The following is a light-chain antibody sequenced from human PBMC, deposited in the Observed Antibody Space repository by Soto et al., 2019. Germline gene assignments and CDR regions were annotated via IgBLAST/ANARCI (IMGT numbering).Light chain of an antibody. CDR2: LGS. CDR1: QSLLFVNGYNY. J-gene: IGKJ5*01. CDR3: MKGIHSHT. Sequence: DFVITQSPLSLPVTPGEPASISCRSSQSLLFVNGYNYLDWYLQKPGQSPQLRIYLGSNRASGVPDRFSDSGSGTDFTVRISKVDAENFVVHYCMKGIHSHTFRQGTRRAIK. V-gene: IGKV2-28*01.